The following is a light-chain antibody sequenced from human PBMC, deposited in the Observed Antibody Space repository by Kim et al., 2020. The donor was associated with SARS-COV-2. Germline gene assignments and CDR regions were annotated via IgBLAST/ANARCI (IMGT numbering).Light chain of an antibody. Sequence: IVLTQSPGPLSLSPGERATLSCRASQSITSSYLAWYQHKPGQGPRLLIYGASIRAPGIPVRFSGSGSGTDFTLIISRLDPEDFAVYYCQQYDSSPRTFGQGTKLEI. V-gene: IGKV3-20*01. CDR1: QSITSSY. CDR2: GAS. J-gene: IGKJ2*01. CDR3: QQYDSSPRT.